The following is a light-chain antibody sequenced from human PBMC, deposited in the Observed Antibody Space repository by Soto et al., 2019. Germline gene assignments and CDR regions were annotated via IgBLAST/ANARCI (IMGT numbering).Light chain of an antibody. CDR1: GSDVGGYNY. CDR3: SSYTATSTWV. Sequence: QSVLTQPASVSGSPGQSITISCTGTGSDVGGYNYVSWYQHYPGKAPKVLIYDVTRRPSGVSNRFSGSKSGNTASLTISGLQAEDEADYYCSSYTATSTWVFGGGTKLTVL. J-gene: IGLJ3*02. CDR2: DVT. V-gene: IGLV2-14*03.